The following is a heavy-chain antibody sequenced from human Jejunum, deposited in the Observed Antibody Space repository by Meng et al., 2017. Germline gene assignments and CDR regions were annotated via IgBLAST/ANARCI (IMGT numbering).Heavy chain of an antibody. D-gene: IGHD1-26*01. CDR3: ARHEVDFDN. V-gene: IGHV4-34*02. J-gene: IGHJ4*02. Sequence: QVQLKQVGAGLLKPSETLALSCAVYGGSISGYFWSWIRQAPGEGLEWVGEFTRGGTTNYNPSLKSRVTISADTSKNQFSLTLSSVSAADTAVYYCARHEVDFDNWGQGTLVTVSS. CDR2: FTRGGTT. CDR1: GGSISGYF.